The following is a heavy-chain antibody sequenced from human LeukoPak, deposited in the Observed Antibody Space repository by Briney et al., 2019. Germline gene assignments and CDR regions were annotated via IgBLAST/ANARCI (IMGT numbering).Heavy chain of an antibody. J-gene: IGHJ5*02. CDR3: ARHKYYYDSSGYYYQP. CDR1: GASISSYY. V-gene: IGHV4-59*01. D-gene: IGHD3-22*01. CDR2: IYYSGST. Sequence: SETLSLTCSVSGASISSYYWSWIRQPPGKGLEWIGYIYYSGSTNYNPSLKSRVTISVDTSKNQFSLRLSSVTAADTAVYYCARHKYYYDSSGYYYQPWGQGTLVTVSS.